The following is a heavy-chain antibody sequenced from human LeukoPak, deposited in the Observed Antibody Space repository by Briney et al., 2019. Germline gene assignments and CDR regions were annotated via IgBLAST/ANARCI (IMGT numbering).Heavy chain of an antibody. J-gene: IGHJ5*02. CDR3: ARGYCSSTSCPNWFDP. CDR2: ISYEGSNK. CDR1: GFTFRSYA. V-gene: IGHV3-30-3*01. D-gene: IGHD2-2*01. Sequence: GGSLRLSCAASGFTFRSYAMHWVRQAPGKGLEWVAVISYEGSNKYYADSVKGRFTISRDNSKNTLYLQMNSLRAEDTAVYYCARGYCSSTSCPNWFDPWGQGTLVTVSS.